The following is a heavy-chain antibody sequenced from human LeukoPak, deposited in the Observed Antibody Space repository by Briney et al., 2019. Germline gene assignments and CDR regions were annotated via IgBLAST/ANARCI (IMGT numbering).Heavy chain of an antibody. CDR1: GGSTSSTSDY. V-gene: IGHV4-61*05. CDR2: IYYSGST. Sequence: SGTLSLTCTVSGGSTSSTSDYWAWIRQPPGKGLEWIGYIYYSGSTNYNPSLKSRVTISVDTSKNQFSLKLSSVTAADTAVYYCARGDYVWGSYHPIDAFDIWGQGTMVTVSS. D-gene: IGHD3-16*02. CDR3: ARGDYVWGSYHPIDAFDI. J-gene: IGHJ3*02.